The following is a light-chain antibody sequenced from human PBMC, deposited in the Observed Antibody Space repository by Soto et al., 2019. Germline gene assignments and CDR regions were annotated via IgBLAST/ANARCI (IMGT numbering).Light chain of an antibody. J-gene: IGKJ4*01. V-gene: IGKV3-20*01. CDR3: PQYASLPLT. CDR1: QTVRNNN. Sequence: IVLTQSPGTLSLSPGESATLSCRASQTVRNNNIVWYQQRPGQAPRVLISGASTRATGLPARFRGSGSGTAFSLFIRGLAPEDSAAYYCPQYASLPLTFGGGTKVVI. CDR2: GAS.